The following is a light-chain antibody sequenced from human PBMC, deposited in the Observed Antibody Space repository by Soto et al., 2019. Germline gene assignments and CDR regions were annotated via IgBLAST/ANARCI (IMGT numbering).Light chain of an antibody. Sequence: EIVMTQSPATLSVSPGERATLSCRASQSVSSNLAWYQQKPGQAPRLLIYGASTRATGIPARFSGSGSGTEFTLTLSSLQSEDFAVYYCQQYNNWPPKDTFGQGTKLEIK. CDR3: QQYNNWPPKDT. CDR1: QSVSSN. CDR2: GAS. J-gene: IGKJ2*01. V-gene: IGKV3-15*01.